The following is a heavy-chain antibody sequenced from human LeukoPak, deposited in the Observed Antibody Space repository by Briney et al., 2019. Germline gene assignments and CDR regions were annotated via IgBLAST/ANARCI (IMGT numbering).Heavy chain of an antibody. V-gene: IGHV3-33*01. D-gene: IGHD1-26*01. CDR2: MWYDGSRE. J-gene: IGHJ4*02. CDR3: ARDLSFGSLDF. CDR1: GFILSTHG. Sequence: GGSLRLSCAASGFILSTHGMPWVRQAPGKGLEWVAGMWYDGSREDYADPVKGRFTISRDMSKNTLNLQMNSLRVEDTAMFYCARDLSFGSLDFRGQGTLVTVSS.